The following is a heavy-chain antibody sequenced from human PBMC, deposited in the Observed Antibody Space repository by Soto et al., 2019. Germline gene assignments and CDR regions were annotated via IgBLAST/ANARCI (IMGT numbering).Heavy chain of an antibody. CDR3: ARDYYKYYDSSGYYRSPAY. Sequence: PGGSLRLSCAASGFTFRNYGMHWVRQAPGKGLEWVAFISYDGSNKYYVDSVKGRFTISRDNSRNTLFLQMNSLRAEDTTVYYCARDYYKYYDSSGYYRSPAYWGQGTLVTVSS. CDR2: ISYDGSNK. CDR1: GFTFRNYG. D-gene: IGHD3-22*01. V-gene: IGHV3-30*02. J-gene: IGHJ4*02.